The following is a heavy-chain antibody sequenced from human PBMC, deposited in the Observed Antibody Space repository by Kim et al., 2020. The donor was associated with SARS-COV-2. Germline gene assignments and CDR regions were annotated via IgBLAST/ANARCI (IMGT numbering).Heavy chain of an antibody. J-gene: IGHJ6*02. Sequence: GRFTISRDNSKNTLYLQMNSLRAEDTAVYYCAKVGYSSSSWPYYYYGMDVWGQGTTVTVSS. CDR3: AKVGYSSSSWPYYYYGMDV. D-gene: IGHD6-6*01. V-gene: IGHV3-23*03.